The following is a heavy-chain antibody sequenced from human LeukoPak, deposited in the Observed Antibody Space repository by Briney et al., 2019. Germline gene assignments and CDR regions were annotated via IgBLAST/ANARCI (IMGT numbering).Heavy chain of an antibody. CDR2: INPNNGDT. CDR1: GYTFTGYY. D-gene: IGHD6-19*01. J-gene: IGHJ4*01. Sequence: ASVKVSCKASGYTFTGYYMHWVRQAPGQGLEWMGWINPNNGDTHYAQKFQGWVAMTRDTSISTAYMELSRLRADDTAVYFCARGGPSRGTGFYYFEYWGHGTLVTVSP. V-gene: IGHV1-2*04. CDR3: ARGGPSRGTGFYYFEY.